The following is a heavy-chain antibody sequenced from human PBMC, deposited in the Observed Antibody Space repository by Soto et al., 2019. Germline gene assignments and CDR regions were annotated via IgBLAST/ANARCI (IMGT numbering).Heavy chain of an antibody. J-gene: IGHJ4*02. D-gene: IGHD3-10*01. CDR2: ISWNSGSI. Sequence: GGSLRLSCAASGFTFDDYAMHWVRQAPGKGLEWVSGISWNSGSIGYADSVKGRFTISRDNAKNSLYLQMNSLRAEDTALYYCAKGRYYGSGSYVDYWGQGTLVTVSS. CDR3: AKGRYYGSGSYVDY. CDR1: GFTFDDYA. V-gene: IGHV3-9*01.